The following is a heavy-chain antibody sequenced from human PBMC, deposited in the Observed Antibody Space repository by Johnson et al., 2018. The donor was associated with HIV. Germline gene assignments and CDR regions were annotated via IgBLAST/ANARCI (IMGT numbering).Heavy chain of an antibody. CDR2: ISYDGSNK. Sequence: QMQLVESGGGLVKPGGSLRLSCAASGFTFSSYAMHWVRQAPGKGLEWVAVISYDGSNKYYADSVKGRFTISRDNSKNTLYLQMNSLRAEDTAVYYCARDQSGSYVWWAHDAFDIWGQGTMVTVSS. CDR3: ARDQSGSYVWWAHDAFDI. CDR1: GFTFSSYA. V-gene: IGHV3-30*04. J-gene: IGHJ3*02. D-gene: IGHD1-26*01.